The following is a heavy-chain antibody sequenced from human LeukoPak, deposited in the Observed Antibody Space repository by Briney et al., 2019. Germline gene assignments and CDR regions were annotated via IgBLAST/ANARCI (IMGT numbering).Heavy chain of an antibody. Sequence: GESLKISCKGSGYTIGSFGSYWIAWVRRMPGKGLEWMGSIYPIDSDTRYNPSFEGQVTVSVDRSISTSYLQWSSLKASDTAMYYSARVNSARWFFDCCGQGSLLTVSS. D-gene: IGHD3-9*01. CDR3: ARVNSARWFFDC. CDR1: GYTIGSFGSYW. V-gene: IGHV5-51*01. CDR2: IYPIDSDT. J-gene: IGHJ4*02.